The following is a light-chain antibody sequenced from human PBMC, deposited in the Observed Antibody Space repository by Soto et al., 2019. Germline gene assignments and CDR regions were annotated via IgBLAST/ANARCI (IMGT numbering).Light chain of an antibody. CDR3: QVWDSSTAI. J-gene: IGLJ2*01. CDR2: SDR. V-gene: IGLV3-9*01. Sequence: SYELTQPLSVSVAPGQTARITCGGNNIGSKNVHWYQQKPGQAPVMVIYSDRNRPSGIPERLSGSSSGNAATLTISRAQAGDEADYYCQVWDSSTAIFGGGTKLTVL. CDR1: NIGSKN.